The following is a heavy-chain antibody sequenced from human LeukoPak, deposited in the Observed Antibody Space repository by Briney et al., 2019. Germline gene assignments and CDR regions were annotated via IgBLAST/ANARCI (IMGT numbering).Heavy chain of an antibody. J-gene: IGHJ6*02. Sequence: ASVKVSCKASGYTFTSYGISWVRQAPGQGLEWMGWISAYNGNTNYAQKLQGRVTMTTDTSTSTAYMELRSLRSDDTAVYYCARDAQWLDLSYYGMDVWGQGTTVTVSS. CDR1: GYTFTSYG. D-gene: IGHD6-19*01. V-gene: IGHV1-18*01. CDR2: ISAYNGNT. CDR3: ARDAQWLDLSYYGMDV.